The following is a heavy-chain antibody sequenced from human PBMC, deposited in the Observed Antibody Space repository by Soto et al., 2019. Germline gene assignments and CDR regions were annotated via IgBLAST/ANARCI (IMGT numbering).Heavy chain of an antibody. CDR1: GFTFDDYA. CDR2: ISWNSGSI. V-gene: IGHV3-9*01. Sequence: PGGSLRLSCAASGFTFDDYAMHWVRQAPGKGLEWVSGISWNSGSIGYADSVKGRFTISRDNAKNSLYLQMNSLRAEDTALYYCAKDRSSGWISPDAFDIWGQGTMVTVSS. J-gene: IGHJ3*02. CDR3: AKDRSSGWISPDAFDI. D-gene: IGHD6-19*01.